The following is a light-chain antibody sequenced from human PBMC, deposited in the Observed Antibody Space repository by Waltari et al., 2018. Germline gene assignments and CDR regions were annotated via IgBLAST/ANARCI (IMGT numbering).Light chain of an antibody. CDR3: SSYISSSTRV. V-gene: IGLV2-14*01. CDR1: SSVARGYNY. Sequence: QSALTQPASVSGSPGQSITISCTGTSSVARGYNYVSWYQQHPGKAPKLMIYEVSNRPSGVSNRFSGSKSGNTASLTISGLQAEDEADYYCSSYISSSTRVFGGGTKLIVL. CDR2: EVS. J-gene: IGLJ3*02.